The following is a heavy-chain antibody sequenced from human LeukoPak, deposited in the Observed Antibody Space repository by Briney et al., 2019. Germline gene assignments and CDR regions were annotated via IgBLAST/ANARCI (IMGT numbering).Heavy chain of an antibody. J-gene: IGHJ4*02. Sequence: GGSLRLSCVASGFTFNNFAMSWVRQAPGKGLEWVAATGGSGATTYYADSVKGRLTISRDNSKNTLYLQMSSLRAEDTAVYYCARDRAFGVDFDYWGQGTLVTVSS. CDR3: ARDRAFGVDFDY. D-gene: IGHD3-16*01. CDR1: GFTFNNFA. CDR2: TGGSGATT. V-gene: IGHV3-23*01.